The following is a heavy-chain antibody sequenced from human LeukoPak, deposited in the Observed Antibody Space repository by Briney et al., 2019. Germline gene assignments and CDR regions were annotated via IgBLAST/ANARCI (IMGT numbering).Heavy chain of an antibody. CDR2: ICYSGST. J-gene: IGHJ4*02. Sequence: SETLSLTCTVSGGSISSSSFYWGWIRQPPGKGLEWIGSICYSGSTYYNPSPKSRVTISVDTSKNQFSLKLSSVTAADTAVYYCASWYGLAAAIDYWGQGTLVTVSS. V-gene: IGHV4-39*01. CDR1: GGSISSSSFY. CDR3: ASWYGLAAAIDY. D-gene: IGHD6-13*01.